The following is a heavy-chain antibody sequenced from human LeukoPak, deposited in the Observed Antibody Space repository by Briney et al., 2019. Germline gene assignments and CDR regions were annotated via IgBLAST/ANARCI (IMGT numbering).Heavy chain of an antibody. Sequence: GSLRLSCAASRFTFSSYAMHWVRQAPGKGLEWVAAISYDGSNKYYADSVKGRFTISRDYSKNTLYLQMNSLRAEDTAVYYCARESSSSWNPFDYWGQGTLVTVSS. J-gene: IGHJ4*02. CDR3: ARESSSSWNPFDY. CDR1: RFTFSSYA. D-gene: IGHD6-13*01. V-gene: IGHV3-30-3*01. CDR2: ISYDGSNK.